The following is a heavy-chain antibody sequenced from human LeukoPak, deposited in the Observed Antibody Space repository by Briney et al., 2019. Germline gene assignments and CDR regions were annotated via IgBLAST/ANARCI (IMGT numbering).Heavy chain of an antibody. D-gene: IGHD2-2*01. J-gene: IGHJ6*02. V-gene: IGHV4-61*02. CDR3: ARGTSYTHYGMDV. Sequence: SQTLSLTCTVSGGSISSGSYYWSWIRQPAGKGLEWIGRIYTSGCTNYNPSLKSRVTISVDTSKNQYSLKLSSVTAADTAVYYCARGTSYTHYGMDVWGQGTTVTVSS. CDR2: IYTSGCT. CDR1: GGSISSGSYY.